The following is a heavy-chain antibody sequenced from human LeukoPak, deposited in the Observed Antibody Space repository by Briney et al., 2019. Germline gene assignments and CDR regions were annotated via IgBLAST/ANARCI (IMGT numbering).Heavy chain of an antibody. CDR1: GGSISSSSYY. CDR3: AGGYCSSTSCYTGYYYYGMDV. Sequence: PSETLSLTCTVSGGSISSSSYYWGWIRQPPGKGLEWIGEINHSGSTNYNPSLKSRVTISVDTSKNQFSLKLSSVTAADTAVYYCAGGYCSSTSCYTGYYYYGMDVWGQGTTVTVSS. J-gene: IGHJ6*02. CDR2: INHSGST. D-gene: IGHD2-2*02. V-gene: IGHV4-39*07.